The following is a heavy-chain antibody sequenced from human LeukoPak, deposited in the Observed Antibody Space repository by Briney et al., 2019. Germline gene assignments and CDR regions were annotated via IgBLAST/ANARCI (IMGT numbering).Heavy chain of an antibody. CDR2: ILGDGSVT. CDR1: GFTFSNDW. D-gene: IGHD2-2*01. V-gene: IGHV3-74*01. CDR3: AREGPALNYMDV. Sequence: PGGSLRLSCAASGFTFSNDWMHWVRQAPGKGLVWVARILGDGSVTSYADSVKGRFTISRDNAKNTLYLQMNDLRAEDTAVYYCAREGPALNYMDVWGKGTTVTVSS. J-gene: IGHJ6*03.